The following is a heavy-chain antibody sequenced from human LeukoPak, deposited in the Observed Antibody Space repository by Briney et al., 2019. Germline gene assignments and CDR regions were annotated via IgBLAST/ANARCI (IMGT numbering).Heavy chain of an antibody. CDR2: IYYSGST. J-gene: IGHJ4*02. CDR3: ARGFRGFGELLSYFDY. CDR1: GGSIRSYY. D-gene: IGHD3-10*01. Sequence: SETLSLTCTVSGGSIRSYYWTWIRQPPGKGLEWIGYIYYSGSTNYNPSLKSRVTISVDTSKNQFSLKLSSVTAADTAVYYCARGFRGFGELLSYFDYWGQGTLVTVSS. V-gene: IGHV4-59*12.